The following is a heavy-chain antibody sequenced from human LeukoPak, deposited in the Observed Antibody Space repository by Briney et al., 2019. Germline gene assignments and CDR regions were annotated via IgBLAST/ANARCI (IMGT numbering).Heavy chain of an antibody. V-gene: IGHV3-43*01. D-gene: IGHD3-3*01. CDR2: IGWDGTNI. CDR3: TKDMEWGMDV. J-gene: IGHJ6*02. CDR1: GFTFDRHT. Sequence: PGRSLRLSCAASGFTFDRHTMHWVRQPPGKGPEWVSLIGWDGTNIDYVDSVKGRFTISRDNSKNFVYLQMHSLRTEDTALYYCTKDMEWGMDVWGQGTTVIVSS.